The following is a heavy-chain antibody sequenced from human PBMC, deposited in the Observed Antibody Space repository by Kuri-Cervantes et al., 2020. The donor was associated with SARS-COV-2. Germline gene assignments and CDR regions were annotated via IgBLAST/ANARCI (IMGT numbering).Heavy chain of an antibody. CDR1: GFNLSHNW. V-gene: IGHV3-7*03. CDR2: IKQDGSEK. J-gene: IGHJ4*02. CDR3: ARGFELDY. D-gene: IGHD5-12*01. Sequence: GESPKTPCAAPGFNLSHNWLSWVRQAPGKGLEWVANIKQDGSEKYYVGSVKGLFAITRDNPKNSLYLQLNSLRAEDTARYYCARGFELDYWGQGTLVTVSS.